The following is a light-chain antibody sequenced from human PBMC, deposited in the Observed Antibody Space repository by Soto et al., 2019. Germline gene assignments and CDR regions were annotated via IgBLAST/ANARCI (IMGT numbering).Light chain of an antibody. CDR1: SSDVGGYNY. Sequence: QSALTQPPSASGSPGQSVTISCTGTSSDVGGYNYVSWYQQHPGAAPKLMIYEVVKRPSGVPDRFSGSKSGNTASLTVPGLQAEDESDYYCSSYGGDNNVVFGGGTKLTVL. J-gene: IGLJ2*01. CDR3: SSYGGDNNVV. V-gene: IGLV2-8*01. CDR2: EVV.